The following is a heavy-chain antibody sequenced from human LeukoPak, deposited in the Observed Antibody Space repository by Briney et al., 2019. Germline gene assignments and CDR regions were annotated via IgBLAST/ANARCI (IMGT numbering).Heavy chain of an antibody. CDR1: GSTFSSYA. D-gene: IGHD3-22*01. CDR3: ARERGYDSSGYYYPRAAFDI. J-gene: IGHJ3*02. CDR2: ISYDGSNK. Sequence: GGSLRLSCAASGSTFSSYAMHWVRQAPGKGLEWVAVISYDGSNKYYADSVKGRFTISRDNSKNTLYLQMNSLRAEDTAVYYCARERGYDSSGYYYPRAAFDIWGQGTMVTVSS. V-gene: IGHV3-30-3*01.